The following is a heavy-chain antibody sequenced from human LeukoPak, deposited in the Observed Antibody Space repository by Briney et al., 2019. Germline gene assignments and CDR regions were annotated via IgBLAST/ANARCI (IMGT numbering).Heavy chain of an antibody. D-gene: IGHD6-13*01. J-gene: IGHJ4*02. CDR1: GGSITYYH. CDR3: ARRLSSWYAFDY. CDR2: IYYSGST. V-gene: IGHV4-59*08. Sequence: SETLSLTCTVSGGSITYYHWSWIRQPPGKGLECIGYIYYSGSTNYNPSLKSRVTISVDTPKNQFSLKLSSVTAADTAVYYCARRLSSWYAFDYWGQGTLVTVSS.